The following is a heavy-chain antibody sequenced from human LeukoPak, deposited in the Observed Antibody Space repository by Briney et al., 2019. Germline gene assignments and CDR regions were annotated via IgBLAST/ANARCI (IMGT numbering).Heavy chain of an antibody. J-gene: IGHJ6*03. CDR3: AKPARYYGSGSFYYYYYMDV. Sequence: GSLRLSCAASGFTFSSYAMSWVRQAPGKGLEWIGEINHSGSTNYNPSLKSRVTISVDTSKNQFSPKLSSVTAADTAVYYCAKPARYYGSGSFYYYYYMDVWGKGTTVTISS. D-gene: IGHD3-10*01. V-gene: IGHV4-34*08. CDR2: INHSGST. CDR1: GFTFSSYA.